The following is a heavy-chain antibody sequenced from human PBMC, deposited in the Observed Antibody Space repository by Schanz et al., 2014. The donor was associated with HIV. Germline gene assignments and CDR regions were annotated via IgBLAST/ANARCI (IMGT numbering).Heavy chain of an antibody. CDR2: IIPAVDIT. J-gene: IGHJ4*02. CDR3: ARSRYGDHPYYFDL. V-gene: IGHV1-69*17. Sequence: QVQLMQSAAEVKRPGSSVKVSCKASGGTFRGYAISWVRLAPGQGLEWMGGIIPAVDITRYAQKFQGRVTINADQSTTTVYMYLSSLRSDDTAVYYCARSRYGDHPYYFDLWGQGTPVAVS. CDR1: GGTFRGYA. D-gene: IGHD2-21*02.